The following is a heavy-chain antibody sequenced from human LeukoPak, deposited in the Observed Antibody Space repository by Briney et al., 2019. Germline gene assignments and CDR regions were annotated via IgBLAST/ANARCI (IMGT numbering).Heavy chain of an antibody. CDR2: IRSKAYGGTT. CDR3: TRGGASGSYWVYYYYGMDV. Sequence: GGSLRLSCIASGFTFGDYAMSWVRQAPGKGLEWVGFIRSKAYGGTTEYAASVKGRFTISRDDSKSIAYLQMNSLKTEDTAVYDCTRGGASGSYWVYYYYGMDVWGQGTTVTVPS. CDR1: GFTFGDYA. J-gene: IGHJ6*02. V-gene: IGHV3-49*04. D-gene: IGHD3-10*01.